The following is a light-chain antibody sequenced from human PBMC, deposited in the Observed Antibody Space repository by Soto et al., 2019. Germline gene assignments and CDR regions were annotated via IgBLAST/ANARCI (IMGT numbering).Light chain of an antibody. CDR1: QSISVW. J-gene: IGKJ1*01. CDR2: KAS. Sequence: DIQMTQSPSTLSASVGDRVTITCRASQSISVWLAWYPQKAGKAPNLLIYKASRLESGVPLRFSGSGSETEFTLTISGLQPGDSATYYCQQYNSYSPTFGQGTKVDIK. V-gene: IGKV1-5*03. CDR3: QQYNSYSPT.